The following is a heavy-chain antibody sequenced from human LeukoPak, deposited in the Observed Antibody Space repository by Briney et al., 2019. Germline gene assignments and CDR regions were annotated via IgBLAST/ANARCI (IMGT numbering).Heavy chain of an antibody. D-gene: IGHD3-3*01. V-gene: IGHV3-11*01. Sequence: GGSLRLSCAASGFTSSDYYMSWIRQAPGKGLEWVSYVSSSGSTIYYADSVKGRFTISRDNAKNSLYLQMNSLRAEDTAVYYCARVTADFWSGYYSAFDIWGQGTMVTVSS. CDR3: ARVTADFWSGYYSAFDI. J-gene: IGHJ3*02. CDR1: GFTSSDYY. CDR2: VSSSGSTI.